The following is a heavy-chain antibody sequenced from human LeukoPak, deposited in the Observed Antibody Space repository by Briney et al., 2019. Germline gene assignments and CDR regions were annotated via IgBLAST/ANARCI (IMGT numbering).Heavy chain of an antibody. Sequence: SETLSLTCTVSGGSISSSSYYWGWIRQPPGKGLEWIGSIYYSGNTYYNPSLKSRVTISVDTSKNQFSLKLTSVTAADTAVYYCARQTGVGLFILPGGQGTLVTVSS. D-gene: IGHD3-3*01. CDR1: GGSISSSSYY. CDR2: IYYSGNT. CDR3: ARQTGVGLFILP. J-gene: IGHJ4*02. V-gene: IGHV4-39*01.